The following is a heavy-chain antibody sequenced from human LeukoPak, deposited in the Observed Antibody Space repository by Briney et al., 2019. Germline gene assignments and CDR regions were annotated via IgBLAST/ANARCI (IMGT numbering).Heavy chain of an antibody. D-gene: IGHD1-26*01. CDR2: INPSGGST. Sequence: ASAKVSCKASGYTFTSYYMHWVRQAPGQGLEWMGIINPSGGSTSYAQKFQGRVTMTRDMSTSTVYMELSSLRSEDTAVYYCASPLGIVGATAFDYWGQGTLVTVSS. V-gene: IGHV1-46*01. CDR3: ASPLGIVGATAFDY. J-gene: IGHJ4*02. CDR1: GYTFTSYY.